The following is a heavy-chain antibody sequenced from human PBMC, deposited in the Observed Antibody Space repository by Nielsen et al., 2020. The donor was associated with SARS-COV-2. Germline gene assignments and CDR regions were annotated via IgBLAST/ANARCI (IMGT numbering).Heavy chain of an antibody. CDR3: ARGGPGTITFWGVIAESDNYFDY. Sequence: ASLKVSCKASGYTFTSYGLSWVRQAPGQGLEWMGSISAYNGNTNYAQKLQGRVTVTTATSTSTAYIKLRSRTSDDTAVYYWARGGPGTITFWGVIAESDNYFDYWGQGTLVTVSS. CDR1: GYTFTSYG. J-gene: IGHJ4*02. CDR2: ISAYNGNT. D-gene: IGHD3-16*02. V-gene: IGHV1-18*01.